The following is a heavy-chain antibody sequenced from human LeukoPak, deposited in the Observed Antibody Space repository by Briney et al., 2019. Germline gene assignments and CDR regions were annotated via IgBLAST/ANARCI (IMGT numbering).Heavy chain of an antibody. V-gene: IGHV4-34*01. CDR3: ARGRPRGYSYGYFDY. CDR1: GGSFSGYY. J-gene: IGHJ4*02. D-gene: IGHD5-18*01. CDR2: INHSGST. Sequence: PSETLSLTCAVYGGSFSGYYWSWIRQPPGKGLEWIGEINHSGSTNYNPSLKSRVTISVDTSKNQFSLKLSSVAAADTAVYYCARGRPRGYSYGYFDYWGQGTLVTVSS.